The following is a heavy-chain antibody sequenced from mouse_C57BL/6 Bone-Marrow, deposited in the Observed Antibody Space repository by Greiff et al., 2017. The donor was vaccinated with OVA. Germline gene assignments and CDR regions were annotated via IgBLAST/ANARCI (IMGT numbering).Heavy chain of an antibody. J-gene: IGHJ3*01. CDR2: IRLKSDNYAT. D-gene: IGHD1-1*01. CDR3: TVYYGSSPFAY. Sequence: LQQSGGGLVQPGGSMKLSCVASGFTFSNYWMNWVSQSPEKGLEWVAQIRLKSDNYATHYAESVKGRFTISRDDSKSSVYLQMNNLRAEDTGIYYCTVYYGSSPFAYWGQGTLVTVSA. V-gene: IGHV6-3*01. CDR1: GFTFSNYW.